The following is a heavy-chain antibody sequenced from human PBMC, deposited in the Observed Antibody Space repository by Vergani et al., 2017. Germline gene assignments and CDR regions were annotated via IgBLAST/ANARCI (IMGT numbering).Heavy chain of an antibody. V-gene: IGHV4-59*01. CDR1: GGSISSYY. D-gene: IGHD4-17*01. CDR3: ARNYGDYHYYMDV. J-gene: IGHJ6*03. CDR2: IYYSGST. Sequence: QVQLQESGPGLVKPSETLSLTCTVSGGSISSYYWSWIRQPPGKGLEWIGYIYYSGSTNYNPSLKSRVTISVDTSKNQFSLKLSSVTAEDTAVYYCARNYGDYHYYMDVWGKGTTVTVSS.